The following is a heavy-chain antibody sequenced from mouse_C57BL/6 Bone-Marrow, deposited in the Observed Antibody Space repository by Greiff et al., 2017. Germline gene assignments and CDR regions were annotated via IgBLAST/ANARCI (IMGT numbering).Heavy chain of an antibody. D-gene: IGHD1-1*01. V-gene: IGHV8-8*01. CDR2: IWWDDDK. Sequence: QVTLKVSGPGILQPSQTLSLTCSFSGFSLSTFGMGVGWIRQPSGKGLEWLAHIWWDDDKYYNPALKSRLTISKDTSKNQVFLKSANVDTADTATCYCARIPHYYGSSYVMGYFDYWGQGTTLTVSS. J-gene: IGHJ2*01. CDR3: ARIPHYYGSSYVMGYFDY. CDR1: GFSLSTFGMG.